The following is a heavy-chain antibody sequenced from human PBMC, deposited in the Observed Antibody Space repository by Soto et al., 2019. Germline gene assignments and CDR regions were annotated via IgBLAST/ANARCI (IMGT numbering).Heavy chain of an antibody. V-gene: IGHV4-39*01. Sequence: QLQLQESGPGLVKPSETLSLTCTVSGGSISSSSYYWGWIRQPPGKGLEWIGSIYYSGSTYYNPPLHSRLTFSVDPSQNQLSPELSSVTAADTAVYDCARRPRYRSSGWFDPWGQGTLVTVSS. CDR2: IYYSGST. J-gene: IGHJ5*02. D-gene: IGHD6-13*01. CDR3: ARRPRYRSSGWFDP. CDR1: GGSISSSSYY.